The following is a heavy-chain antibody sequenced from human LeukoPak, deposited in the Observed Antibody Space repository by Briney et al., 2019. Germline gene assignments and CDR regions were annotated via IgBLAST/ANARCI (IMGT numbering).Heavy chain of an antibody. CDR1: GFTFSSYAM. V-gene: IGHV4-4*02. J-gene: IGHJ4*02. CDR3: ARGAAAGVIGGYYFDY. Sequence: GSLRLSCAASGFTFSSYAMSWVRQAPGKGLEWIGEIYHSGSTNYNPSLKSRVTISVDKSKNQFSLKLSSVTAADTAVYYCARGAAAGVIGGYYFDYWGQGTLVTVSS. CDR2: IYHSGST. D-gene: IGHD6-13*01.